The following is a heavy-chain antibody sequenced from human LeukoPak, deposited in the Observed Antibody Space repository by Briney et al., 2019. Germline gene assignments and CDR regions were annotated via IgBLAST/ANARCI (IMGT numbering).Heavy chain of an antibody. J-gene: IGHJ4*02. Sequence: SETLSLTSTVSGGSISSGGYYWSWIRQHPGKGLEWLGYIYYSGVTYYNPSLKSRVTISVDTSKNQFSLKLSSVTAADTAVYYCARDRGGYGCFDYWGQGTLVTVSS. D-gene: IGHD5-12*01. V-gene: IGHV4-31*03. CDR2: IYYSGVT. CDR1: GGSISSGGYY. CDR3: ARDRGGYGCFDY.